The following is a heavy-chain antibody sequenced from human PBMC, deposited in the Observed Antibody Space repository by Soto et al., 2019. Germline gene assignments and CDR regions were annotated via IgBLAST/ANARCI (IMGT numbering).Heavy chain of an antibody. Sequence: GGSLRLSCAASGFTFSSYSMNWVRQAPGKGLEWVSYISSSSSTIYYADSVKGRFTISRDNAKNSLYLQMNSLRDEDTAVYYCARSGGLRYFDWFPFDYWGQGTLVTVS. CDR2: ISSSSSTI. CDR3: ARSGGLRYFDWFPFDY. CDR1: GFTFSSYS. D-gene: IGHD3-9*01. J-gene: IGHJ4*02. V-gene: IGHV3-48*02.